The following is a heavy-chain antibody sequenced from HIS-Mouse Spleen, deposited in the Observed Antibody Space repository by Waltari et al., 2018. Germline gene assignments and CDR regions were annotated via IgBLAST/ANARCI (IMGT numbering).Heavy chain of an antibody. CDR3: ARVKT. CDR2: IYHSGST. CDR1: GYSISGGYY. V-gene: IGHV4-38-2*02. Sequence: QVQLQESGPGLVKPSETLSLTCTVSGYSISGGYYWGWIRQPPWKGLEWIGSIYHSGSTYYNPSLKSRVTISVDTSKNQFSLKLSSVTAADTAVYYCARVKTWGQGTLVTVSS. J-gene: IGHJ5*02.